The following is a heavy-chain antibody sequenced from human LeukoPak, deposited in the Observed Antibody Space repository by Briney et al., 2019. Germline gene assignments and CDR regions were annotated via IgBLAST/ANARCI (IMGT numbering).Heavy chain of an antibody. V-gene: IGHV4-34*01. Sequence: SETLSLTCAVYGGSFSGYYWSWIRQPPGKGLEWIGEINHSGSINYNPSLKSRVTISVDTSKNQFSLKLSSVTAADTAVYYCARVRGIAAAGTTLIDYWGQGTLVTVSS. J-gene: IGHJ4*02. D-gene: IGHD6-13*01. CDR1: GGSFSGYY. CDR2: INHSGSI. CDR3: ARVRGIAAAGTTLIDY.